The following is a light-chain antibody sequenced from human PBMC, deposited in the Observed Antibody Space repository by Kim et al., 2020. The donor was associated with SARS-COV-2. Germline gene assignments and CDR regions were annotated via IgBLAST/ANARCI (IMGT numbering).Light chain of an antibody. J-gene: IGKJ2*01. CDR2: DTS. Sequence: EIVLTQSPGTLSLSPGEGATVSCRPSQSVSRTSLAWYQQRPGQAPRLLIHDTSIRATGVPDTFSGSGSGTDFTLTISRLEPEDFAVYYCQHYHSSPPTYTFGQGTKVDIK. CDR1: QSVSRTS. V-gene: IGKV3-20*01. CDR3: QHYHSSPPTYT.